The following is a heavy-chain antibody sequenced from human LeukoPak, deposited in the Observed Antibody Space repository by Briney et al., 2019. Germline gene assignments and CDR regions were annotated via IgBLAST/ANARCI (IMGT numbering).Heavy chain of an antibody. Sequence: GGSLRLSCAASGFTFSSYGMSWVRQAPGKGLEWVSAISGSGGSTYYADSVKGRFTISRDNSKNTLYLQMNSLRAEDTAVYYCAKDGSGSLWWDDYWGQGTLVTVSS. CDR3: AKDGSGSLWWDDY. D-gene: IGHD3-10*01. CDR2: ISGSGGST. V-gene: IGHV3-23*01. CDR1: GFTFSSYG. J-gene: IGHJ4*02.